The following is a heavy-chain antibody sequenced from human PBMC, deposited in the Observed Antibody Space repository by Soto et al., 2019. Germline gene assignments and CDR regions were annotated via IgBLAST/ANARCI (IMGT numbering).Heavy chain of an antibody. CDR3: VKVQLDSSGYYWSAWYYFDY. J-gene: IGHJ4*02. V-gene: IGHV3-64D*08. CDR2: ISSNGGST. D-gene: IGHD3-22*01. Sequence: GGSLRLSCSASGFTFSSYAMHWVRQAPGKGLEYVSAISSNGGSTYYADSVKGRFTISRDNSKNTLYLQMSSLRAEDTAVYYCVKVQLDSSGYYWSAWYYFDYWGQGTLVTVSS. CDR1: GFTFSSYA.